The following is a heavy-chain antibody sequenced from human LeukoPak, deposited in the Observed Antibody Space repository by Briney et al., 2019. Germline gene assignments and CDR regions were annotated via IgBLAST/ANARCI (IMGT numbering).Heavy chain of an antibody. J-gene: IGHJ6*03. CDR2: IRYDGSNK. V-gene: IGHV3-30*02. D-gene: IGHD3-3*01. CDR3: VYFGVVTGPHGLYYMDV. Sequence: GGSLRLSCAASGFTVSSNYMSWVRQAPGKGLEWLAFIRYDGSNKYYADSVKGRFTISRDNSKNTLYLQMNSLRAEDTAVYYCVYFGVVTGPHGLYYMDVWGKGTTVTVSS. CDR1: GFTVSSNY.